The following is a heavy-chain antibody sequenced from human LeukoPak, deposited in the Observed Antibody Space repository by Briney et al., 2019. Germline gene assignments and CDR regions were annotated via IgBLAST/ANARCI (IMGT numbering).Heavy chain of an antibody. CDR1: GYTLTELS. CDR2: FDPEDGET. D-gene: IGHD3-22*01. V-gene: IGHV1-24*01. J-gene: IGHJ4*02. Sequence: VASVKVSCKVSGYTLTELSMHWVRQAPGKGLEWMGGFDPEDGETIYAQKFQGRVTMTEDTSTDTAYMELSSLRSEDTAVYYRATKRLYYYDSSGYYGFDYWGQGTLVTVSS. CDR3: ATKRLYYYDSSGYYGFDY.